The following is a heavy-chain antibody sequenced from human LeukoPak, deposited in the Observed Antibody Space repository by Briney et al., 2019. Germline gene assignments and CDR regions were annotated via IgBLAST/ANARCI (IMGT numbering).Heavy chain of an antibody. CDR2: ISSSSTYI. Sequence: GGSLRLSCAASGFTFSSYTMNWVRQAPGKGLEWVSSISSSSTYINYADSVKGRFTISRDNAKNSLYLQMNSLRAEDTAVYYCARADYSSTWSHDYYYMDVWGKGTTVTVSS. CDR3: ARADYSSTWSHDYYYMDV. D-gene: IGHD6-13*01. CDR1: GFTFSSYT. J-gene: IGHJ6*03. V-gene: IGHV3-21*04.